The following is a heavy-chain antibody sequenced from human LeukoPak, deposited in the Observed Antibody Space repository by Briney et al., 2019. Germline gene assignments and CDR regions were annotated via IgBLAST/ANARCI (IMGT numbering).Heavy chain of an antibody. CDR1: GGTFSSYA. Sequence: SVKVSCKASGGTFSSYAISWVRQAPGQGLEWMGGIIPIFGTANYAQKFQGRVTITADESTSTAYMELSSLRSEDTAVYYCARVQYYNSSGYPSGTNFDYWGQGTLVTVSS. CDR3: ARVQYYNSSGYPSGTNFDY. D-gene: IGHD3-22*01. CDR2: IIPIFGTA. V-gene: IGHV1-69*13. J-gene: IGHJ4*02.